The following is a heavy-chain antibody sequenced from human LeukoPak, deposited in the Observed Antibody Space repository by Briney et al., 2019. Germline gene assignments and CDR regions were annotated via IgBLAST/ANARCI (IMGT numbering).Heavy chain of an antibody. Sequence: ASVKVSCKASGYTFTGYYMHWVRQAHGQGLEWMGWINPNSGGTNYAQKFQGRVTMTRDTSISTAYMELSRLRSDDTAVYYCALAVAGRSWGYYFDYWGQGTLVTVSS. CDR1: GYTFTGYY. V-gene: IGHV1-2*02. CDR3: ALAVAGRSWGYYFDY. D-gene: IGHD6-19*01. J-gene: IGHJ4*02. CDR2: INPNSGGT.